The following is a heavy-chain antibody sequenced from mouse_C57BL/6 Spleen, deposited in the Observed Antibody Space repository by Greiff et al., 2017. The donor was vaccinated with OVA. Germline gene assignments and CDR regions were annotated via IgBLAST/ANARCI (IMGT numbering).Heavy chain of an antibody. Sequence: VQLQQSGPELVKPGASVKIPCKASGYTFTDYNMDWVKQSHGKSLEWIGDINPNNGGTIYNQKFKGKATLTVDKSSSTAYMELRSLTSEDTAVYYCARGEVAMDYWGQGTSVTVSS. J-gene: IGHJ4*01. D-gene: IGHD1-3*01. V-gene: IGHV1-18*01. CDR3: ARGEVAMDY. CDR2: INPNNGGT. CDR1: GYTFTDYN.